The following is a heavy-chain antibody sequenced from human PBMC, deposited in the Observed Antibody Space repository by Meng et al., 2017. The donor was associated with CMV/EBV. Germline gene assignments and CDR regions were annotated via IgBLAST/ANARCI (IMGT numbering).Heavy chain of an antibody. J-gene: IGHJ4*02. CDR1: GSTFSDSW. D-gene: IGHD3-3*01. Sequence: GESLKISCGASGSTFSDSWMSWVRQAPGKGLEWVANINQDGTEKYYVDSVKGRFTISRDNAKNSLYLQMNSLRAEDTAVYYCARVGRFLEWLDPEYYFDYWGQGTLVTVSS. CDR3: ARVGRFLEWLDPEYYFDY. V-gene: IGHV3-7*03. CDR2: INQDGTEK.